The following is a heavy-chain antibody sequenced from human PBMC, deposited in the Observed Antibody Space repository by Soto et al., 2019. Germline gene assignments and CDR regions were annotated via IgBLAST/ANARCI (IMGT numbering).Heavy chain of an antibody. CDR2: TYYNGDT. J-gene: IGHJ4*02. CDR3: ASGSAYIDGWGTFDL. Sequence: SETLSLTCTVSDDSFRGAEYYWSWIRQPLGKGPEWIGYTYYNGDTKYNPALRSRVTMSEDTSKNQFSLRLSSVTAADTAVFFFASGSAYIDGWGTFDLWGRGILVTVSS. D-gene: IGHD3-16*01. CDR1: DDSFRGAEYY. V-gene: IGHV4-61*08.